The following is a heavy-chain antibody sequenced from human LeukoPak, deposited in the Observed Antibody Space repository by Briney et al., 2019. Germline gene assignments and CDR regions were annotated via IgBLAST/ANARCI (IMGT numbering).Heavy chain of an antibody. CDR3: AKMLRSSGWLLDY. D-gene: IGHD6-19*01. Sequence: GGSLRLSCAASGFTFSTYGIHWVRQAPGKGLEWVAVISYDGSNKYYADSVKGRFTISRDNSKNTLYLQMNSLRAEDTAVYYCAKMLRSSGWLLDYWGQGILVTVSS. CDR1: GFTFSTYG. V-gene: IGHV3-30*18. J-gene: IGHJ4*02. CDR2: ISYDGSNK.